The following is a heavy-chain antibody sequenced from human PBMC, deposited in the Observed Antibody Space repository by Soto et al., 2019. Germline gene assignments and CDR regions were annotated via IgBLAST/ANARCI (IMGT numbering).Heavy chain of an antibody. CDR3: ARSMGSYDANFVS. V-gene: IGHV1-69*08. Sequence: QVQLVQSGAEVKKPGSSVKVSCKASADTFTGYTVTWVRQAPGQGLEWVGRVIPILGSSNFAQKFQGRVTISANKSTDTAYMVLTGLTSEDTAVYYCARSMGSYDANFVSWRQGTLVTVSS. J-gene: IGHJ4*02. CDR1: ADTFTGYT. CDR2: VIPILGSS. D-gene: IGHD3-10*01.